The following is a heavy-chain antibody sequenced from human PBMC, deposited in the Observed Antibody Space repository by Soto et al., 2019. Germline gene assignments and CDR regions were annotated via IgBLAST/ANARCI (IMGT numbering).Heavy chain of an antibody. CDR3: ARYGSGSYYPTTFDY. J-gene: IGHJ4*02. CDR1: GGSISSSGYN. V-gene: IGHV4-31*03. D-gene: IGHD3-10*01. CDR2: IYYSGST. Sequence: QVQLQESGPGLVKPSQTLSLTCTVSGGSISSSGYNWSWIRQHPGKGLEWIGYIYYSGSTYYNPSLKRRGTLSVDTSHKQCSLQLRSVTAADTAVYFCARYGSGSYYPTTFDYWGQGTLVTVSS.